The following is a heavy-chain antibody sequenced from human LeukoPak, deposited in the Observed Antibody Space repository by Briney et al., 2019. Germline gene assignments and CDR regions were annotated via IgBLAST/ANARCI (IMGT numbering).Heavy chain of an antibody. CDR3: AKDEYYYDSSGSDY. V-gene: IGHV3-30*02. D-gene: IGHD3-22*01. Sequence: GGSLRLSCAASGFTFSSYAMHWVRQAPGKGLEWVAFIRYDGSNKYYADSVKGRFTISRDNSKNTLYLQMNSLRAEDTAVYYCAKDEYYYDSSGSDYWGQGTLVTVSS. J-gene: IGHJ4*02. CDR2: IRYDGSNK. CDR1: GFTFSSYA.